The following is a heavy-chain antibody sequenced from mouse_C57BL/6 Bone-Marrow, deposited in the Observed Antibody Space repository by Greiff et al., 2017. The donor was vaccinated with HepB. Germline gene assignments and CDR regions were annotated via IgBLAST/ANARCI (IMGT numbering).Heavy chain of an antibody. Sequence: VQLQQPGAELVKPGASVKMSCKASGYTFTSYWITWVKQRPGQGLEWIGDIYPGSGSTNYNEKFKSKATLTVDTSSSTAYMQLSSRTSEDSAVYYCARWGYRDETLSAYWGQGTLVTVSA. D-gene: IGHD2-13*01. V-gene: IGHV1-55*01. CDR1: GYTFTSYW. CDR2: IYPGSGST. J-gene: IGHJ3*01. CDR3: ARWGYRDETLSAY.